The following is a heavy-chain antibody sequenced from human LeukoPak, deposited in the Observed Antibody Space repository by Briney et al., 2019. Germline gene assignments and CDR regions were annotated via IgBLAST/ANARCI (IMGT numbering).Heavy chain of an antibody. V-gene: IGHV4-59*08. CDR2: IYYSGST. CDR1: GGSISSYY. D-gene: IGHD6-19*01. CDR3: ARHRDYGSGWYGFDY. J-gene: IGHJ4*02. Sequence: SETLSLTCTVSGGSISSYYWSWIRQPPGKGLEWIAYIYYSGSTNYNPSLKSRVTISVDTSKNQFSLRLSSVTAADTAVYYCARHRDYGSGWYGFDYWGQGTLVTFSS.